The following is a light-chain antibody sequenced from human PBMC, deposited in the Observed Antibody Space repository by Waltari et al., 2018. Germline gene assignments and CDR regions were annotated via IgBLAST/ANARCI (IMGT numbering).Light chain of an antibody. CDR3: SSYAGTNKYVL. CDR1: SSDVGGYDH. J-gene: IGLJ2*01. V-gene: IGLV2-8*01. CDR2: KVD. Sequence: QSALTQPPSASGSPGQSVTISCTGTSSDVGGYDHVSWYQQHPGKAPKLILYKVDKRPSGVPDRFSGSKSGNPASLTVSGLQAEDESNYYCSSYAGTNKYVLFGGGTKLTVL.